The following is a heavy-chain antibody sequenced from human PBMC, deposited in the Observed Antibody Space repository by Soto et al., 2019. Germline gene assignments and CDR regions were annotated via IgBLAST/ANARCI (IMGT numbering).Heavy chain of an antibody. D-gene: IGHD4-4*01. CDR1: GFTFSSYA. V-gene: IGHV3-23*01. CDR2: ISGSGGST. Sequence: GGSLRLSCAASGFTFSSYAMSWVRQAPGKGLEWVSAISGSGGSTYYADSVKGRFTISRDNSKNTLYLQMNSLRAEDTAVYYCAKDLTDSNYINAPFDYWGQGTLVTVSS. J-gene: IGHJ4*02. CDR3: AKDLTDSNYINAPFDY.